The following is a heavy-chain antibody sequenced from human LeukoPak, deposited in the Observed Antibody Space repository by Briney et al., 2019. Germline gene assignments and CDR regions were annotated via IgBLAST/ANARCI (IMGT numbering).Heavy chain of an antibody. J-gene: IGHJ4*02. Sequence: GASVNVSCTASGYTFTSNYMHWVRQAPGQRLEWMGWINAGNGNTKYSQKFQGRVTITRDTSASTAYMELSSLRSEDTAVYYCARGGTVTNDYWGQGTLVTVSS. CDR3: ARGGTVTNDY. D-gene: IGHD4-17*01. CDR1: GYTFTSNY. V-gene: IGHV1-3*01. CDR2: INAGNGNT.